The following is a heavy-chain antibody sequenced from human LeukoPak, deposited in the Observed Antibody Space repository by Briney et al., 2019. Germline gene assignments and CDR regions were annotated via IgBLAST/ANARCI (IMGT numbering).Heavy chain of an antibody. D-gene: IGHD2-15*01. J-gene: IGHJ4*02. Sequence: SETLSLTCTVSGGSISSYYWSWIRQPAGKGLGWIGRIYTSGSTNCNPSLKSRVTMSGDTSKNQFSLKLSSVTAADTAVYYCARGSCSGGSCYNYFDYWGQGTLVTVSS. CDR3: ARGSCSGGSCYNYFDY. CDR2: IYTSGST. CDR1: GGSISSYY. V-gene: IGHV4-4*07.